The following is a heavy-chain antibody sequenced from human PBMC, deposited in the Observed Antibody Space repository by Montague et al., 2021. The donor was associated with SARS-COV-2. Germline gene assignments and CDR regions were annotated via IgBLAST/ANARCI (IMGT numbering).Heavy chain of an antibody. D-gene: IGHD2-8*01. CDR2: IYYSGST. CDR3: ARLLRSCTNGVCRTYYYYALDV. CDR1: GGSISGFY. Sequence: SETPSLTCTVSGGSISGFYWSWIRQPPGKGLEWIGYIYYSGSTKYNPSLESRVAVSVDRSKNQVSLKLTSVTAADTAVYYCARLLRSCTNGVCRTYYYYALDVWGQGTTVTVSS. V-gene: IGHV4-59*01. J-gene: IGHJ6*02.